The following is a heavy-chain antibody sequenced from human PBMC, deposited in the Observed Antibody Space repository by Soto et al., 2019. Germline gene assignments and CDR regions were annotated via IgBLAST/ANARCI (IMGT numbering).Heavy chain of an antibody. J-gene: IGHJ6*02. CDR3: AHKGGGGAGMGV. V-gene: IGHV2-5*05. D-gene: IGHD2-21*01. CDR1: GFSLSTSGVG. Sequence: QITLKESGPTLLKPTQTLTLTCTFSGFSLSTSGVGVAWIRQSPGKALEWLALIYWYDDERYGPSLKTRPTNTKATAKSQLVLTMTTMDPVDTATSYCAHKGGGGAGMGVWGQGTTVTVSS. CDR2: IYWYDDE.